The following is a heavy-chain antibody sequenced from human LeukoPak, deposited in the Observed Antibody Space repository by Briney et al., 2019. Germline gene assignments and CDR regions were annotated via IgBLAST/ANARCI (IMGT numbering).Heavy chain of an antibody. V-gene: IGHV3-74*01. CDR3: ARGLLWFGELFDY. CDR1: GFTFSSYW. Sequence: GGSLRLSCAASGFTFSSYWMHWVRRAPGKGLVWVSRINSDGSSTSYADSVKGRFTISRDNAKNTLYLQMNSLRAEDTAVYYCARGLLWFGELFDYWGQGTLVTVSS. CDR2: INSDGSST. D-gene: IGHD3-10*01. J-gene: IGHJ4*02.